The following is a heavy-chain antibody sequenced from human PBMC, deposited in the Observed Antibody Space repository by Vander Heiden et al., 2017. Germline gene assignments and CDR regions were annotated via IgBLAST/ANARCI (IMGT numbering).Heavy chain of an antibody. D-gene: IGHD4-17*01. CDR2: IYYSGST. CDR1: GGSISSGGYY. Sequence: QVQLQQSGPGLAMPSQTLSLPCTVPGGSISSGGYYWSWIRQHPGKGLEWIGYIYYSGSTYYNPSLKSRVTISVDTSKNQFSLKLSSVTAADTAVYYCARGGNYGGNSETELVDYWGQGTLVTVSS. CDR3: ARGGNYGGNSETELVDY. J-gene: IGHJ4*02. V-gene: IGHV4-31*03.